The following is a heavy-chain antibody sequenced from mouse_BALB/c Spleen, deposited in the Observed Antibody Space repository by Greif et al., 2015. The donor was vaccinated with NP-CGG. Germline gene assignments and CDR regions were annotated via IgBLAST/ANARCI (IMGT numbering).Heavy chain of an antibody. V-gene: IGHV2-9*02. CDR3: ARGPTLSTGTVAY. Sequence: VMLVESGPGLVAPSQSLSITCTVSGFSLTSYGVHWVRQPPGKGLEWLGVIWAGGSTNYNSALMSRLSISKDNSKSXGVLKMNSLQTDDTAMYYCARGPTLSTGTVAYWGQGTLVTVSA. J-gene: IGHJ3*01. D-gene: IGHD4-1*02. CDR2: IWAGGST. CDR1: GFSLTSYG.